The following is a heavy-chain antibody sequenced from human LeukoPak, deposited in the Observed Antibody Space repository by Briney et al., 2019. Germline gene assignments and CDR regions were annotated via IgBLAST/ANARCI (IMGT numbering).Heavy chain of an antibody. Sequence: PGGTLTLSCAASGFTFENFAMSWVRQAPGKGLVWVSRINSDGRSTSYADSVKGRFTISRDNAKNSLYLQMNSLRAEDTAVYYCARSNRRGLINGFGYYFDYWGQGTLVTVSS. J-gene: IGHJ4*02. V-gene: IGHV3-74*01. CDR3: ARSNRRGLINGFGYYFDY. D-gene: IGHD3-10*01. CDR2: INSDGRST. CDR1: GFTFENFA.